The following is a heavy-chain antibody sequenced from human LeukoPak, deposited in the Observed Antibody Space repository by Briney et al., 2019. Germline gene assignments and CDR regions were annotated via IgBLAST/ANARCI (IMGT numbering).Heavy chain of an antibody. CDR1: GGSTSSTNW. D-gene: IGHD6-19*01. CDR3: VANGWYALDI. V-gene: IGHV4-4*02. Sequence: PSGTLSLTCAVSGGSTSSTNWWSWVRQSPGKGLEWIGEIYHSGSTNYKPSLRSRVTISVDKSENQFSLNLSSVTAADTAVYYCVANGWYALDIWGQGTMVTVSS. CDR2: IYHSGST. J-gene: IGHJ3*02.